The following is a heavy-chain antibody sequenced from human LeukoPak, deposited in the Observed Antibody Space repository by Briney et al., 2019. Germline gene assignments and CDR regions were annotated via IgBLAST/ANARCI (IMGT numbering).Heavy chain of an antibody. V-gene: IGHV3-9*01. Sequence: GGSLRLSCAASGFTFDDYAMHWVRQAPGKGLEWVSGISWNSGNIDYADSVKGRFTISRDNAKNSLYLEMNSLRAEDTALYYCAKVHYSGNYYTPLYYFDSWGQGTLVTVSS. CDR2: ISWNSGNI. CDR1: GFTFDDYA. CDR3: AKVHYSGNYYTPLYYFDS. D-gene: IGHD1-26*01. J-gene: IGHJ4*02.